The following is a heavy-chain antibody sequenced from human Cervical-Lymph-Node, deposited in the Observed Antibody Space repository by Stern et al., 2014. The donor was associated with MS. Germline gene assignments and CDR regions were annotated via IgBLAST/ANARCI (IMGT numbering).Heavy chain of an antibody. CDR1: GVTFSSYA. J-gene: IGHJ4*02. CDR3: AKSTVTSLSDY. D-gene: IGHD4-17*01. Sequence: EMQLGESGGGLVQPGGSLRLSCAASGVTFSSYAMSWVRQAPGKGLEWVSAISGSGGSTYCADSVKGRFPISRDNSKNTLYLQMNSLRAEDTAVYYCAKSTVTSLSDYWGQGTLVTVSS. V-gene: IGHV3-23*04. CDR2: ISGSGGST.